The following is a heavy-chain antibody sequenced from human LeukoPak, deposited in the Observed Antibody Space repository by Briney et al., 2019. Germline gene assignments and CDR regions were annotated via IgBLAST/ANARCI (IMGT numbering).Heavy chain of an antibody. CDR1: GFTFSSYA. Sequence: GGSLRLSCAASGFTFSSYAMHWVRQAPGKGLEWVAVISYDGSNKYYADSVKGRFTISRDNSKNTLYLQMNSLRAEDTAVYYCARDLRFWYSSSPGAFDIWGQGTMVTVSS. CDR3: ARDLRFWYSSSPGAFDI. CDR2: ISYDGSNK. D-gene: IGHD6-13*01. V-gene: IGHV3-30-3*01. J-gene: IGHJ3*02.